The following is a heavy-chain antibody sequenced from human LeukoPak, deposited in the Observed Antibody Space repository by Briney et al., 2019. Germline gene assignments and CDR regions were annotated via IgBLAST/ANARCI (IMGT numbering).Heavy chain of an antibody. CDR1: GFTFSSYA. V-gene: IGHV3-23*01. J-gene: IGHJ4*02. CDR2: ISGSGGST. D-gene: IGHD2-2*01. Sequence: PGGSLRLPCAASGFTFSSYAMSWVRQAPGKGLEWVSAISGSGGSTYYADSVKGRFTISRDNSKSTLYLQMNSLRAEDTAVYYCAKAPDIVVVPAACYFDYWGQGTLVTVSS. CDR3: AKAPDIVVVPAACYFDY.